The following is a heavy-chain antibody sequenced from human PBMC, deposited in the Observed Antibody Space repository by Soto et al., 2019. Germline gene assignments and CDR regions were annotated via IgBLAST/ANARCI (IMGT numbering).Heavy chain of an antibody. CDR1: GFTFRDHW. CDR2: VNNDGSGR. Sequence: GGSLRLSCAASGFTFRDHWMHWVRQAPGKGLVWVSHVNNDGSGRTYADAVKGRFTISRDNTKSSLFLQMNSLGVEDTAVYYCARGGGGGLFEHWGQGVLVTVSS. D-gene: IGHD2-21*01. J-gene: IGHJ4*02. CDR3: ARGGGGGLFEH. V-gene: IGHV3-74*01.